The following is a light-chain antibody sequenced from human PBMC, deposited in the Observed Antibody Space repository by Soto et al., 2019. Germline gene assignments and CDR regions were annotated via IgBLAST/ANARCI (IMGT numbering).Light chain of an antibody. J-gene: IGKJ5*01. V-gene: IGKV3-20*01. CDR2: GAS. Sequence: EIVLTQSPATLSLSPGERATLSCRASQSVSSYLAWYQQKPGQAPRLLIYGASTRATGIPARFSGSGSGTDFTLTISRLEPEDFAAYYCQQYGSSRTFGQGTRLEIK. CDR3: QQYGSSRT. CDR1: QSVSSY.